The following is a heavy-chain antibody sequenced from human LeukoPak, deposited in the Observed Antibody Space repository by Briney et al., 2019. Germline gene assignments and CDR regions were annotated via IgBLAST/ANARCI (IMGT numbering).Heavy chain of an antibody. Sequence: GGTLRLSCAASGFTFSSYGMSGVRQAPGKGLEWVSAISGSGGSTYYADSVKGRFTISRDNSKNTLYLQMNSLRAEDTAVYYCAKDPYYGSGSYYNNWFDPWGQGTLVTVSS. V-gene: IGHV3-23*01. CDR3: AKDPYYGSGSYYNNWFDP. CDR1: GFTFSSYG. J-gene: IGHJ5*02. CDR2: ISGSGGST. D-gene: IGHD3-10*01.